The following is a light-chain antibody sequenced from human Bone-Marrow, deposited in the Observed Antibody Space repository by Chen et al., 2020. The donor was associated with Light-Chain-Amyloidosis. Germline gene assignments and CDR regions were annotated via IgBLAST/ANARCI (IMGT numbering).Light chain of an antibody. V-gene: IGLV3-25*03. CDR3: QSADSSGTYEVI. CDR2: RDT. Sequence: SYELTQPPSVSVSPGPTARITCSGDDLPTKYAYWYQQKPGQAPVLVIHRDTERTSGISERFSGSSLGTTATLTISGVQAEDEADYHCQSADSSGTYEVIFGGGTKLTVL. J-gene: IGLJ2*01. CDR1: DLPTKY.